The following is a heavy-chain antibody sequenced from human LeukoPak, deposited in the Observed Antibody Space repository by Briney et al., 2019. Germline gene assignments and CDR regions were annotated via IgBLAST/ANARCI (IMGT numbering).Heavy chain of an antibody. V-gene: IGHV3-48*04. J-gene: IGHJ4*02. Sequence: PGGSLRLSCAASGFTFSSYSMNWVRQAPGKGLEWVSYISSSSSTIYYADSVKGRFTISRDNAKNSLYLQMNSLRAEDTAVYYCARDSSLGDIFTGWEGFDYWGQGTLVTVSS. D-gene: IGHD3-9*01. CDR1: GFTFSSYS. CDR3: ARDSSLGDIFTGWEGFDY. CDR2: ISSSSSTI.